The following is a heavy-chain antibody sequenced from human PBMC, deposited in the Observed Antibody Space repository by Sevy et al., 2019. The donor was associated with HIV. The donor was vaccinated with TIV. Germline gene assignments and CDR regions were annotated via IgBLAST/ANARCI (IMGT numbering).Heavy chain of an antibody. CDR3: AKGGRIAAAGTGFDY. V-gene: IGHV3-23*01. J-gene: IGHJ4*02. CDR1: GFSFDSYG. CDR2: ISGSGGST. D-gene: IGHD6-13*01. Sequence: GGSLRLSCAVSGFSFDSYGMTWVRQAPGKGLEWVSAISGSGGSTYYADSVKGRFTISRDNSKNTLYLQMNSLRAEDTAVYYCAKGGRIAAAGTGFDYWGQGTLVTVSS.